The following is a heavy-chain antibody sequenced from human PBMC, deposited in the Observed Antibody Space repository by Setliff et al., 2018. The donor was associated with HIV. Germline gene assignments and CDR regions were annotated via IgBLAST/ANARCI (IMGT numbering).Heavy chain of an antibody. J-gene: IGHJ6*03. CDR3: ARQWNSGTFYYSYYYMDV. CDR2: INAGNGNT. D-gene: IGHD1-26*01. V-gene: IGHV1-3*01. Sequence: ASVKVSCKASGYTFTSYALHWVRQAPGQRLEWMGWINAGNGNTKFSQKFQGRVTITRDTSASTAYMDLSSLRSEDTAVYYCARQWNSGTFYYSYYYMDVWGKGTTVTVSS. CDR1: GYTFTSYA.